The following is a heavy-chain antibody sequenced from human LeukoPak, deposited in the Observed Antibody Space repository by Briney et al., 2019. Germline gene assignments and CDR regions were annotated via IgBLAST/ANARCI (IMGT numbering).Heavy chain of an antibody. J-gene: IGHJ4*02. CDR2: IYSGGTT. CDR1: GFPVSSNY. Sequence: GSLRLSCAASGFPVSSNYMNWVRQAPGKGLEWVSVIYSGGTTYYADSVKGRFTMSRDNSKNTLYLQMNSLRAEDTAVYYCATSIDSSGYFDFDYWGQGTLVTVSS. V-gene: IGHV3-66*01. D-gene: IGHD3-22*01. CDR3: ATSIDSSGYFDFDY.